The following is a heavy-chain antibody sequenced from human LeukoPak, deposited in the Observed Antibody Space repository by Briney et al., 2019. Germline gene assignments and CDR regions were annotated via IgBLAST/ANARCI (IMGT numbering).Heavy chain of an antibody. CDR2: ISSSSSYI. V-gene: IGHV3-11*06. J-gene: IGHJ6*03. Sequence: GGSLRLSCAASGFTFSDYYMSWIRQAPGKGLEWVSSISSSSSYIYYADSVKGRFTISRDNAKNSLYLQMNSLRAEDTAVYYCARDQRYYYMDVWGKGTTVTVSS. CDR1: GFTFSDYY. CDR3: ARDQRYYYMDV.